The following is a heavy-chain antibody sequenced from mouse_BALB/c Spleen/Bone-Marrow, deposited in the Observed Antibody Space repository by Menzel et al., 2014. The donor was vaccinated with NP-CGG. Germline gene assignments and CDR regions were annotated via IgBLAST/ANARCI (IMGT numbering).Heavy chain of an antibody. Sequence: QVQLQQSGAELVRPGVSVKISCKGSGYTFTDYAMHCVKQSHAKSLEWIGVISTYYGDASYNQKFKGKATMTVDKSSSTAYMELARLTSEDSAIYYCARDGSSWGYFDVWGAGTTVTVSS. D-gene: IGHD1-1*01. V-gene: IGHV1S137*01. CDR3: ARDGSSWGYFDV. CDR2: ISTYYGDA. J-gene: IGHJ1*01. CDR1: GYTFTDYA.